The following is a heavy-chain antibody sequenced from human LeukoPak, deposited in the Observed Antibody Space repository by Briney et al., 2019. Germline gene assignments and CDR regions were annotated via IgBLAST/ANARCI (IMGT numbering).Heavy chain of an antibody. CDR3: TRGGATSSWYWFF. D-gene: IGHD6-13*01. CDR1: GFSIGGSW. Sequence: GGSLRLSCAVSGFSIGGSWMSWVRQAPGKGPEWVASINKDGSEQYYVDSVKGRFTISRDNAKNSLSLQVSSLRAEDTAVYYCTRGGATSSWYWFFWGQGTLVTVSS. V-gene: IGHV3-7*01. J-gene: IGHJ4*02. CDR2: INKDGSEQ.